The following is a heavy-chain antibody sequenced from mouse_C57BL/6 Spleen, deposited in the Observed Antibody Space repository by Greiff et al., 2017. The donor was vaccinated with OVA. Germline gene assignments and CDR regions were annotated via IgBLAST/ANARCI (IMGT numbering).Heavy chain of an antibody. V-gene: IGHV1-82*01. D-gene: IGHD1-1*01. CDR2: IYPGDGDT. J-gene: IGHJ2*01. CDR1: GYAFSSSW. CDR3: TREGDNQYYDSSYFDY. Sequence: QVQLQQSGPELVKPGASVKLSCKASGYAFSSSWMNWVKQRPGKGLEWIGRIYPGDGDTNYNGKFKGKVTLTADKSSSTAYMQLSSLTSEDSAVYVCTREGDNQYYDSSYFDYWGQGTTLTVSS.